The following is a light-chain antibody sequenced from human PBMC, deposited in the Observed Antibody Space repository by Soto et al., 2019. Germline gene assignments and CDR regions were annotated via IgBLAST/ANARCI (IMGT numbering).Light chain of an antibody. V-gene: IGKV2-28*01. CDR1: QSLLYSNGYIY. CDR2: LGS. J-gene: IGKJ4*01. Sequence: DVVLTQSPLSLPVTPGEPASISCRSSQSLLYSNGYIYLDWYVQKPGQSPQLLIFLGSNRASGVXDXXSGSVSGTDFTLSISRVEADDVGVYYCMQSRQNPRTFGGGTKVEIK. CDR3: MQSRQNPRT.